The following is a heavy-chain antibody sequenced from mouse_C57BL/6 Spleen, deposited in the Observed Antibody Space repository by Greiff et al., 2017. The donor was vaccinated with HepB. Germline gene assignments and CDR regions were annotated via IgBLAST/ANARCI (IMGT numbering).Heavy chain of an antibody. Sequence: EVHLVESGPELVKPGASVKISCKASGYSFTDYNMNWVKQSNGKSLEWIGVINPNYGTTSYNQKFKGKATLTVDQSSSTAYMQLNSLTSEDSAVYYCAGSTMITTRGKSRYYFDYWGQGTTLTVSS. CDR2: INPNYGTT. J-gene: IGHJ2*01. V-gene: IGHV1-39*01. D-gene: IGHD2-4*01. CDR3: AGSTMITTRGKSRYYFDY. CDR1: GYSFTDYN.